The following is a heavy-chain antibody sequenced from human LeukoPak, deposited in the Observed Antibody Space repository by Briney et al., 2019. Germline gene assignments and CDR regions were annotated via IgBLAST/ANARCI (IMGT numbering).Heavy chain of an antibody. V-gene: IGHV3-43D*03. Sequence: GGSLRLSCAASGFTFDDYAMHWVRQAPGKGLEWVSLINWDGGSTYYADSVKGRFTISRDNSKNSLYLQMNSLRAEDTAFYYCARDKGSSGYLYYFDYWGQGTLVTVSS. D-gene: IGHD3-22*01. CDR1: GFTFDDYA. CDR3: ARDKGSSGYLYYFDY. CDR2: INWDGGST. J-gene: IGHJ4*02.